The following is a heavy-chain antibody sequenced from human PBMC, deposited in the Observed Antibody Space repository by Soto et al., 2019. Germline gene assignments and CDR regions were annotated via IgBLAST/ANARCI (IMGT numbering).Heavy chain of an antibody. CDR1: GGTFSSYS. Sequence: QVQLVQSEAEVKKPGSSVKVSCKASGGTFSSYSINWVRQAPGQGLEWMGEIIPIFGTANYAQKFQGRVTVTADESQSQAGMEVSSLRSDDTAVYYCARDGGRHAGGIDYCGQGTLVTVSS. J-gene: IGHJ4*02. CDR2: IIPIFGTA. V-gene: IGHV1-69*01. CDR3: ARDGGRHAGGIDY. D-gene: IGHD1-26*01.